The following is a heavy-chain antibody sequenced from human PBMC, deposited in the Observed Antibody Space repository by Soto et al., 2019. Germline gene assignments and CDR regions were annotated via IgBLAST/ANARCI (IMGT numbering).Heavy chain of an antibody. CDR1: GGSISSGGYY. V-gene: IGHV4-31*03. CDR2: IYYSGRT. CDR3: ARGSFSSSSSWFDP. Sequence: TLSLTCTVSGGSISSGGYYWSWIRQHPGKGLEWIGYIYYSGRTYYNPSLHSRVSIAVDTTENQFSLKLTSVTAADTSVYYCARGSFSSSSSWFDPWGRGTLVTVSS. J-gene: IGHJ5*02. D-gene: IGHD6-6*01.